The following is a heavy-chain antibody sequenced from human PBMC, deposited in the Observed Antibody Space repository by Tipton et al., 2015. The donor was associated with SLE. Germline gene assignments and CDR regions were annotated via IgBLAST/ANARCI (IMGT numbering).Heavy chain of an antibody. V-gene: IGHV4-59*01. CDR2: IYYSGST. CDR1: GGSISSYY. D-gene: IGHD3-10*01. Sequence: TLSLTCTVSGGSISSYYWSWIRQPPGKGLEWIGYIYYSGSTNYNPSLKSRVTISVDTSTNQFSLKLSSVTAADTAVYYCASETYYYGSGTRAFDIWGQGTMVTVSS. CDR3: ASETYYYGSGTRAFDI. J-gene: IGHJ3*02.